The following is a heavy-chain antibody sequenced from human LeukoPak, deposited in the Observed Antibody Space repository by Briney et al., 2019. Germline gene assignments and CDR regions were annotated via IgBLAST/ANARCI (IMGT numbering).Heavy chain of an antibody. J-gene: IGHJ4*02. CDR2: IYYSGST. Sequence: SETLSLTCTVSGGSISIYYWSWIRQPPGKGLEWIGYIYYSGSTNYNPSLKSRVTISVDTSKNQFSLKLSSVTAADTAVYYCARYYYDSIDYWGQGTLVTVSS. V-gene: IGHV4-59*01. CDR3: ARYYYDSIDY. D-gene: IGHD3-22*01. CDR1: GGSISIYY.